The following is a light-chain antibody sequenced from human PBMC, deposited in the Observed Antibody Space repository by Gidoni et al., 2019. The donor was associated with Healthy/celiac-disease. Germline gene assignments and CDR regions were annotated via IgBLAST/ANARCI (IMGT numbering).Light chain of an antibody. CDR1: KLGDKY. V-gene: IGLV3-1*01. CDR2: HDS. CDR3: QAWDSSFWV. J-gene: IGLJ3*02. Sequence: SYELTQPPSVYVSPGQTASITCSGDKLGDKYACWYQQKPGQSPVLVIYHDSKLHSGIPERFSGSNSGNTAPLTISGTQAMDEADYYCQAWDSSFWVFGGGNNLSVL.